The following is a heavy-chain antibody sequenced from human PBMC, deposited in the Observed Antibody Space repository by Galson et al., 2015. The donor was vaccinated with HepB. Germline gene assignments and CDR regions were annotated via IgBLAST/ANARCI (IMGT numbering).Heavy chain of an antibody. V-gene: IGHV3-9*01. CDR2: ISWNSGSI. Sequence: SLRLSCAASGFTFDDYAMHWARHAPGKGLEWVSGISWNSGSIGYADSVKGRFTISRDNAKNSLYLQMNSLRAEDTALYYCAKDRGSSSGGFDYWGQGTLVTVSS. D-gene: IGHD6-13*01. CDR1: GFTFDDYA. J-gene: IGHJ4*02. CDR3: AKDRGSSSGGFDY.